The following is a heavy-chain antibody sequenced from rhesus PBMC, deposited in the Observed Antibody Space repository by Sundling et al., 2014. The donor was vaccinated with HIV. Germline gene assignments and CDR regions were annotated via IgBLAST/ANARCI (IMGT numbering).Heavy chain of an antibody. CDR3: ARVDIYCTHSGCFFFDD. J-gene: IGHJ4*01. Sequence: QVTLKESGPALVKPTQTLTLTCTFSGFSLSTSGLGVGWVRQPPGKALEWLANIYWDDDKHYSRSLRSRLTISKDTSKNQVILTMTNMDPVDTATYFCARVDIYCTHSGCFFFDDWGQGVLVTVSS. CDR1: GFSLSTSGLG. CDR2: IYWDDDK. V-gene: IGHV2S1*01. D-gene: IGHD2-21*01.